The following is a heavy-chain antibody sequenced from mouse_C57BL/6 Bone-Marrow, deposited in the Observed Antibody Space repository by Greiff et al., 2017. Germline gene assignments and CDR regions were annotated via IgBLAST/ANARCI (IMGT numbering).Heavy chain of an antibody. V-gene: IGHV1-54*01. Sequence: QVQLQQSGAELVRPGTSVKVSCKASGYAFTNYLIEWVKQRPGQGLEWIGVINPGSGGTNYNEKFKGKATLTADKSSSTAYMQLSSLTSEDSAVYVCARDTYYSNYGAMDYWGQGTSVTVSS. CDR2: INPGSGGT. J-gene: IGHJ4*01. CDR3: ARDTYYSNYGAMDY. CDR1: GYAFTNYL. D-gene: IGHD2-5*01.